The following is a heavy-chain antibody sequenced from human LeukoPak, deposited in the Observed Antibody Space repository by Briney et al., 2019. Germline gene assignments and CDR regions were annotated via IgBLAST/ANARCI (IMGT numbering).Heavy chain of an antibody. CDR3: ATPPLLWFGELLSTPHDAFDI. J-gene: IGHJ3*02. CDR1: GFTFSSYA. V-gene: IGHV3-30-3*01. CDR2: ISYDGSNK. D-gene: IGHD3-10*01. Sequence: GRSLRLSCAASGFTFSSYAMHWVRQAPGKGLEWVAVISYDGSNKYYADSVKGRFTISRDNSKNTLYLQMNSLRSEDTAVYYCATPPLLWFGELLSTPHDAFDIWGQGTMVTVSS.